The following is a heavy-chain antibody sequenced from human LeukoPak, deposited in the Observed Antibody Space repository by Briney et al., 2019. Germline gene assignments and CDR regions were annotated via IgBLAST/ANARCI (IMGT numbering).Heavy chain of an antibody. CDR1: GDSISSGDYY. J-gene: IGHJ4*02. CDR3: ARSQPGIAVAGTLSFDY. Sequence: SETLSLTCTVSGDSISSGDYYWGWIRQPAGKRLEWIGRISSSGSTNYNPSLKSRVTISVDTSKNQFSLKLSSVTAADMAVYYCARSQPGIAVAGTLSFDYWGQGTLVTVSS. CDR2: ISSSGST. V-gene: IGHV4-61*02. D-gene: IGHD6-19*01.